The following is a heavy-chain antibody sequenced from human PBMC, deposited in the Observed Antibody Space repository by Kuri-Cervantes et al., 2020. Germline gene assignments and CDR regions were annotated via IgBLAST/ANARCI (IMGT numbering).Heavy chain of an antibody. Sequence: GSLRLSCAVSGGSISSSNWWSWVRQPPGKGLEWIGYIYYSGSTNYNPSLKSRVTISVDTSKNQFSLKLSSVTAADTAVYYCARASLTGPHFDYWGQGTLVTVSS. J-gene: IGHJ4*02. CDR1: GGSISSSNW. D-gene: IGHD7-27*01. CDR2: IYYSGST. CDR3: ARASLTGPHFDY. V-gene: IGHV4-4*02.